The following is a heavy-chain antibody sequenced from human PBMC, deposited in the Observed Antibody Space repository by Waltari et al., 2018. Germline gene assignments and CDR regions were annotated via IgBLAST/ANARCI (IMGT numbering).Heavy chain of an antibody. CDR1: GGTFSSYA. Sequence: QVQLVQSGAEVKKPGSSVKVSCKASGGTFSSYAISWVRPAPGQGLGWMGGIIPIFGTANYAQKFQGRVTITADESTSTAYMELSSLRSEDTAVYYCARVVAARPYYYYYGMDVWGQGTTVTVSS. D-gene: IGHD6-6*01. CDR3: ARVVAARPYYYYYGMDV. CDR2: IIPIFGTA. J-gene: IGHJ6*02. V-gene: IGHV1-69*13.